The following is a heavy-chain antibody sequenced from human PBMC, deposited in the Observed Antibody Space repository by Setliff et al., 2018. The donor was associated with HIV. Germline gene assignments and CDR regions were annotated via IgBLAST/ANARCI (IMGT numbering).Heavy chain of an antibody. CDR2: INAGNGNT. V-gene: IGHV1-46*03. CDR1: GYIFTDYY. D-gene: IGHD3-22*01. Sequence: ASVKVSCKASGYIFTDYYIHWVRQAPGQRLEWMGWINAGNGNTNYAQNFQGRVTMTRDTSTSIVYMELSSLRSEDTAVYYCARGPTRSGAVYDSDGYYLRFFDYWGQGALVTVSS. CDR3: ARGPTRSGAVYDSDGYYLRFFDY. J-gene: IGHJ4*02.